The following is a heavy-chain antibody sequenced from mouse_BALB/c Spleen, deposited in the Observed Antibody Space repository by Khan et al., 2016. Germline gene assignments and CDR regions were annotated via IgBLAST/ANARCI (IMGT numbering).Heavy chain of an antibody. V-gene: IGHV9-2-1*01. D-gene: IGHD1-1*01. Sequence: QIQLVQSGPELKKPGETVKISCKASVYTFTDYSMHWVKQAPGKGLKWMGWIYTETGEPTYADDFTGRFAFSLANSASTAYLQINNLKNEDTATSFCARESFYYYGGSYDYDAMDYWGQGPSVTVSS. CDR1: VYTFTDYS. CDR2: IYTETGEP. CDR3: ARESFYYYGGSYDYDAMDY. J-gene: IGHJ4*01.